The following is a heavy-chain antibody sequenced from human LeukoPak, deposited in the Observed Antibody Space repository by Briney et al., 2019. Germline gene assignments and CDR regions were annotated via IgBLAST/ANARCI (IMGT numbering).Heavy chain of an antibody. CDR2: VSGSGGST. D-gene: IGHD5-24*01. V-gene: IGHV3-23*01. J-gene: IGHJ4*02. CDR3: AKDWAGSDKRYYFDY. CDR1: GFTFSSYA. Sequence: GGSLRLSCAASGFTFSSYAMSWVRQAPGKGLEWVSGVSGSGGSTYYADSVKGRFTISRDNSQNTLYLQMNSLRAEDTAVYYCAKDWAGSDKRYYFDYWGQGTLVTVSS.